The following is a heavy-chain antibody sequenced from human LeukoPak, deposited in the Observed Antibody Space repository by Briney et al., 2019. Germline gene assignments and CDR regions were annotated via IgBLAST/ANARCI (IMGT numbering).Heavy chain of an antibody. CDR3: ARDRPYSSGWYYDY. CDR2: IYSGGST. Sequence: GGSLRLSCAAPGLTVSSNYMSWVGQAPGKGLEWVSVIYSGGSTYYADSVKGRFTISRDNSKNTLYLQMNSLRAEDTAVYYCARDRPYSSGWYYDYWGQGTLVTVSS. J-gene: IGHJ4*02. D-gene: IGHD6-19*01. CDR1: GLTVSSNY. V-gene: IGHV3-66*01.